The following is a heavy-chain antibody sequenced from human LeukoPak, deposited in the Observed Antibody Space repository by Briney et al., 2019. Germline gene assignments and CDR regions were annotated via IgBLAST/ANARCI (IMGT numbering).Heavy chain of an antibody. CDR3: AKFGLAGSGRYHDAFDI. CDR1: GLAFAIDG. CDR2: ISGSGGGT. Sequence: RSLRLSCAASGLAFAIDGMTWVRQAPGKGLGWVSAISGSGGGTYYADSVKGRSTISRDNSKNTLYLQMNSLRAGDTAVYYCAKFGLAGSGRYHDAFDIWGEGTMVTVSS. J-gene: IGHJ3*02. V-gene: IGHV3-23*01. D-gene: IGHD3-10*01.